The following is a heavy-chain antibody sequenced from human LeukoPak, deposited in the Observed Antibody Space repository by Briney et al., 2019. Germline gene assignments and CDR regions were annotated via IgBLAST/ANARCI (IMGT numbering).Heavy chain of an antibody. CDR2: IKSKTDGGTA. Sequence: GGSLRLSCAASGFTFSSYAMSWVRQAPGKGLEWVGHIKSKTDGGTADYAAPVKGRFIISRDDSRNTLYLQMNSLKSEDTAVYHCTAVVSGGWGQGTLVTVSS. D-gene: IGHD3-10*01. CDR1: GFTFSSYA. J-gene: IGHJ4*02. V-gene: IGHV3-15*01. CDR3: TAVVSGG.